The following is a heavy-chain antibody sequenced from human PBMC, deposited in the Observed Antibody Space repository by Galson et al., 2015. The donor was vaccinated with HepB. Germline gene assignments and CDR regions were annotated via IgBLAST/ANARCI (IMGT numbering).Heavy chain of an antibody. J-gene: IGHJ6*02. CDR3: ARDGYKPPIAAAADYYGMDV. V-gene: IGHV1-18*01. D-gene: IGHD6-13*01. CDR2: ISAYNGNT. CDR1: GGTFSSYA. Sequence: SVKVSCKASGGTFSSYAISWVRQAPGQGLEWMGWISAYNGNTNYAQKLQGRVTMTTDTSTSTAYMELRSLRSDDTAVYYCARDGYKPPIAAAADYYGMDVWGQGTTVTVSS.